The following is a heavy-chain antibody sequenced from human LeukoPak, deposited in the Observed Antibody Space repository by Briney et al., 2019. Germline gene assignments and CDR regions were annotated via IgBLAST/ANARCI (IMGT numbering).Heavy chain of an antibody. D-gene: IGHD5-18*01. J-gene: IGHJ4*02. V-gene: IGHV4-30-4*01. CDR3: ARVTYTYGSLPSSFDS. CDR1: GGSISSGDYY. CDR2: IYYSRST. Sequence: KASETLSRTGTVAGGSISSGDYYWRWIRQPPKKGLEWIGYIYYSRSTYYSPSLKTRVAISVDTSNNQFSLNLSSVTAADTAVYYCARVTYTYGSLPSSFDSWGQGTLVTVSS.